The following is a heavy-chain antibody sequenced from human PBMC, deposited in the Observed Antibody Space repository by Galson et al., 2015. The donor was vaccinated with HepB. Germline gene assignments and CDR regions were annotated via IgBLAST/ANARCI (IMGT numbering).Heavy chain of an antibody. Sequence: CAISGDSVSSNSAAWNWIRQSPSRGLEWLGRIYYRSKWYNDYAVSVKSRITINPDTSKNQFSLQLNSVTPEDTAVYYCARDGPTVTTNPKGMDVWGQGTTVTVSS. CDR1: GDSVSSNSAA. D-gene: IGHD4-17*01. CDR3: ARDGPTVTTNPKGMDV. J-gene: IGHJ6*02. V-gene: IGHV6-1*01. CDR2: IYYRSKWYN.